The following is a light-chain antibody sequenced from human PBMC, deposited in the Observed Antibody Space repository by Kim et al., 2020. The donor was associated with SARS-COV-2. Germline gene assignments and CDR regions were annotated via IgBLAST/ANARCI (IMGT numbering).Light chain of an antibody. J-gene: IGKJ1*01. Sequence: EIVLTQSPGTLSLSPGERATLSCRASQSVGSSFAWYQQKPGQAPRLLIYYTFSRATGIPARFSASGSGTDFTLTISSLEPEDFAVYYCQQRGNWPLTFGQGTRVEIK. CDR1: QSVGSS. V-gene: IGKV3-11*01. CDR2: YTF. CDR3: QQRGNWPLT.